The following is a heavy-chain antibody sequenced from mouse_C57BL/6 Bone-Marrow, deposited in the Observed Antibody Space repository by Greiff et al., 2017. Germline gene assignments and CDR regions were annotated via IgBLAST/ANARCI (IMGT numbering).Heavy chain of an antibody. J-gene: IGHJ1*03. V-gene: IGHV8-12*01. CDR3: ARSPNYYGSRYGYFDV. D-gene: IGHD1-1*01. Sequence: QVTLKESGPGILQSSQTLSLTCSFSGFSLSTSGMGVSWIRQPSGKGLEWLAHIYWDDDKRYNPSLKSRLTISKDTSRNQVFLKITSVDTADTATYYCARSPNYYGSRYGYFDVWGTGTTVTVSS. CDR2: IYWDDDK. CDR1: GFSLSTSGMG.